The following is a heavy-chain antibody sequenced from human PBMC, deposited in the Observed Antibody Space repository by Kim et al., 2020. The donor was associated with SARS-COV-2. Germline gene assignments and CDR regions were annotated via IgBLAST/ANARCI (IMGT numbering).Heavy chain of an antibody. V-gene: IGHV4-39*01. D-gene: IGHD2-15*01. CDR1: GGSISSGNCH. Sequence: SETLSLTCTVSGGSISSGNCHWGWVRQPPGKGLEWIGTVYHGGSTYYNPSLESRVTVSADTSKNQFSLKLSSVTAADSAVYYCARRYCSDSSCNFFDYWGQGTLVTVSS. CDR3: ARRYCSDSSCNFFDY. CDR2: VYHGGST. J-gene: IGHJ4*02.